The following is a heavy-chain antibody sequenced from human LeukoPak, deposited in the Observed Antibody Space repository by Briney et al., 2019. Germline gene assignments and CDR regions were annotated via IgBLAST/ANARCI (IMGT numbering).Heavy chain of an antibody. CDR3: ARGVGANPAPLDY. CDR2: ISSSSSYI. Sequence: GGSLRLSCAASGFTFSSYSMNWVRQAPGKGLEWVSSISSSSSYIYYADSVKGRFTISRDNAKNSLYLQMNSLRAEDTAVYYCARGVGANPAPLDYWGQGTLVTVSS. V-gene: IGHV3-21*01. J-gene: IGHJ4*02. D-gene: IGHD1-26*01. CDR1: GFTFSSYS.